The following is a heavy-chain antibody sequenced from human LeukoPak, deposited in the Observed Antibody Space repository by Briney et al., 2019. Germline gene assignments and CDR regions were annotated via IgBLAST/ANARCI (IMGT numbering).Heavy chain of an antibody. J-gene: IGHJ5*02. D-gene: IGHD2-2*01. Sequence: ASVKVSCKASGGTFSSYTISWVRQAPGQGLEWMGRIIPILGIANYAQKFQGRVTITADKSTSTAYMELSSLRSEDTAVYYCARDWPRWGSSTSCLNWFDPWGQGTLVTVSS. CDR3: ARDWPRWGSSTSCLNWFDP. CDR2: IIPILGIA. V-gene: IGHV1-69*04. CDR1: GGTFSSYT.